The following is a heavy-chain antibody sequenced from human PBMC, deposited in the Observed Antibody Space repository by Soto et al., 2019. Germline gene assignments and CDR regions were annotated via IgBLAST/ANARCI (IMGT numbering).Heavy chain of an antibody. D-gene: IGHD3-10*01. Sequence: ASVKVSCKASGNTFTSYDINWVRQATGHGLEWMGWINPNSGNIGYAQKFQGRVTMTRDNAIRTDYMGVSRLRSDDTAVYYCARGRASGSYYLLEYWGQGTLVTVSS. V-gene: IGHV1-8*01. J-gene: IGHJ4*02. CDR3: ARGRASGSYYLLEY. CDR2: INPNSGNI. CDR1: GNTFTSYD.